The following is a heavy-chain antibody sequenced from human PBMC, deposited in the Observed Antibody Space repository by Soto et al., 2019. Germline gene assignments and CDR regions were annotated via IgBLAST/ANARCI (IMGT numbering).Heavy chain of an antibody. CDR3: ARGLRTLSPLDY. J-gene: IGHJ4*02. Sequence: QVQLQESGPGLVKPSGTLSLTCAVSGGSISSTNWWSWVRQPPGKGLEWIGEIYHSGSTNYNPSLTRRVTISVHKSKTQFSLKLSSVTAADTPVYYCARGLRTLSPLDYWGQGTLVTVSS. CDR1: GGSISSTNW. V-gene: IGHV4-4*02. D-gene: IGHD3-16*02. CDR2: IYHSGST.